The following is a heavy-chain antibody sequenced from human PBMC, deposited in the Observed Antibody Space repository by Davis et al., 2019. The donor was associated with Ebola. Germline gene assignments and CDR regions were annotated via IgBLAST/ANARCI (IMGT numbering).Heavy chain of an antibody. CDR1: GFTFTNYA. V-gene: IGHV3-23*01. D-gene: IGHD2-2*01. CDR2: ISGSGYNT. Sequence: GESLKISCAASGFTFTNYAMSWVRQAPGKGLEWVSGISGSGYNTYYADSVKGRFTISRDNSRNTQYLQMNSLRAEDTAVYYCAKGWDIVVVPAAVGGDCTGGVCSGFDYWGQGTLVTVSS. J-gene: IGHJ4*02. CDR3: AKGWDIVVVPAAVGGDCTGGVCSGFDY.